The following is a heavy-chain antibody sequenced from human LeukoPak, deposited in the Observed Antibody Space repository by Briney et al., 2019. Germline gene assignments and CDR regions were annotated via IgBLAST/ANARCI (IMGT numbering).Heavy chain of an antibody. CDR1: GFTLSSYG. J-gene: IGHJ6*04. V-gene: IGHV3-33*01. Sequence: GRSLRLSCAASGFTLSSYGMHWVRQAPGKGLEWVAVIWYDGSNKYYADSVKGRFTISRDNSKNTLYLQMNSLRAEDTAVYYCARDREYCGGDCYSDYYYGMDVWGKGTTVTVSS. D-gene: IGHD2-21*02. CDR3: ARDREYCGGDCYSDYYYGMDV. CDR2: IWYDGSNK.